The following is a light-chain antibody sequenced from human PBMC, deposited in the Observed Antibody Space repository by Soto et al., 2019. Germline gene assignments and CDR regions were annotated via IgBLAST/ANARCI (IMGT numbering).Light chain of an antibody. CDR1: QCVTNY. V-gene: IGKV3-11*01. CDR3: QQRSNWPPEIT. CDR2: DAS. Sequence: EIVFTQSPGTLSLSTGERATLSCRASQCVTNYLAWYQQKPGQAPRLLIYDASNRATGIPARFSGSGSGTDFTLTISSLEPEDFAVYYCQQRSNWPPEITFGQGTRLEI. J-gene: IGKJ5*01.